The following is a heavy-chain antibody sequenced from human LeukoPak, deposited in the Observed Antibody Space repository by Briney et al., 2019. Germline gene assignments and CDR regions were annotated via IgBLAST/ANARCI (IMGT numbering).Heavy chain of an antibody. V-gene: IGHV4-34*01. CDR3: ASRRRSYSNWEPLGYAFDI. Sequence: SETLSLTCTVSGGSISSYYWSWIRQPPGKGLEWIGDINHSGTTNHNPSLKSRLIISVDTSKNQFSLKVTSVTAADTAVYYCASRRRSYSNWEPLGYAFDIWGQGTMVTVSS. CDR2: INHSGTT. J-gene: IGHJ3*02. CDR1: GGSISSYY. D-gene: IGHD1-26*01.